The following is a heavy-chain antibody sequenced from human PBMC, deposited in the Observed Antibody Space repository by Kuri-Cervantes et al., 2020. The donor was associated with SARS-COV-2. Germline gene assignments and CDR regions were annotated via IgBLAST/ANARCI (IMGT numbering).Heavy chain of an antibody. J-gene: IGHJ4*02. V-gene: IGHV3-21*01. CDR2: IDGYSPYI. D-gene: IGHD3-22*01. Sequence: GESLKISCAASGFPFSDYRMNWIRQSPGKGLEWVSCIDGYSPYIHYADSVKGRFTISRDNAKSSAFLQMNSLRAEDTAVYYCTTSMIVSAAHYFDYWGQGILVTVSS. CDR3: TTSMIVSAAHYFDY. CDR1: GFPFSDYR.